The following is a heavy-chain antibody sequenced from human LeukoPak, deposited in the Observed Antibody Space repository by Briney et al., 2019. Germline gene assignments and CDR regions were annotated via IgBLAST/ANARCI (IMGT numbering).Heavy chain of an antibody. CDR2: INHSGST. CDR3: ARVNATVAYYFDY. J-gene: IGHJ4*02. CDR1: GGSSSGYY. V-gene: IGHV4-34*01. Sequence: SETLSLTCAVYGGSSSGYYWSWIRQPPGKGLEWIGEINHSGSTNYNPSLKSRVTISVDTSKNQFSLKLSSVTAADTAVYYCARVNATVAYYFDYWGQGTLVTVSS. D-gene: IGHD4-23*01.